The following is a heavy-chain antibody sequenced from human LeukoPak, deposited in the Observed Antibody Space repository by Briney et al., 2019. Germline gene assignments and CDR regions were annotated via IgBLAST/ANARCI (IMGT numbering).Heavy chain of an antibody. CDR1: GYTFISYF. CDR2: INPSAGGK. Sequence: GASVKVSCKASGYTFISYFMHWVRQAPGQGLEWMGIINPSAGGKTYAQRFQDRVTLTRDTSTSTVYMELSTLRSDDTAVYYCARAEEKSRAYYYYAMDVWGQGTTVIVSS. CDR3: ARAEEKSRAYYYYAMDV. D-gene: IGHD1-14*01. J-gene: IGHJ6*02. V-gene: IGHV1-46*01.